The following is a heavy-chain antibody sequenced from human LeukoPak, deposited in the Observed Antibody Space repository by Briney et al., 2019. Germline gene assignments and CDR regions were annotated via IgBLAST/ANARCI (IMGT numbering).Heavy chain of an antibody. V-gene: IGHV3-30*03. J-gene: IGHJ4*02. Sequence: GGSLRLSCAASGFTFSSHGMHWVRQAPGKGLEWVAVISYDGSNEYYADSVKGRFTISGDTSKNTLYLQMNSLRAEDTALYYCARKFLTGRLIDYWGQGTLVTVSS. CDR3: ARKFLTGRLIDY. CDR1: GFTFSSHG. D-gene: IGHD7-27*01. CDR2: ISYDGSNE.